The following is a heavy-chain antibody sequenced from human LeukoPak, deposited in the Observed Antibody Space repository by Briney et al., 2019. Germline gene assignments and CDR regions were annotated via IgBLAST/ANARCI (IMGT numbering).Heavy chain of an antibody. CDR3: VKDREKPSQFDY. CDR1: GFTFSSYP. Sequence: GGSLRLSCAASGFTFSSYPLHWVRQAPGKGLEWVTLISYDGSKIYYADSVKGRFTISGDNSKNTLFLQMTSLRVEDTAVYYCVKDREKPSQFDYWGQGTLVTVSS. CDR2: ISYDGSKI. V-gene: IGHV3-30-3*01. J-gene: IGHJ4*02.